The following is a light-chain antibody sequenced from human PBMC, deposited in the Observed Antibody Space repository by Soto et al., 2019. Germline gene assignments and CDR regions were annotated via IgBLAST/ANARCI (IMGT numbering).Light chain of an antibody. Sequence: ESVLTQSPGTLSLSPGERATLSCRASQSVRSSFLAWYQLKPGQAPRLLIYGASSRATGIPDRFSGSGSGTDFTLTISRLESEDFPLYYCQQYHRSPWTFGQGTKVEIK. CDR3: QQYHRSPWT. J-gene: IGKJ1*01. CDR2: GAS. CDR1: QSVRSSF. V-gene: IGKV3-20*01.